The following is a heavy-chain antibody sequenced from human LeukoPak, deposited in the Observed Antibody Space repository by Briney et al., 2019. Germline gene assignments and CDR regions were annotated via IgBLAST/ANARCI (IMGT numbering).Heavy chain of an antibody. D-gene: IGHD4-23*01. J-gene: IGHJ4*02. Sequence: GGCLRLSCEASGFTFSSYAMSWVRQAPGKGLAWVSVISSSADSTYYADSVKVRFTISRDNSKNTLYLQMNNLRAEDTAVYYCAKPLEKYTYGGNFDYWGQGILVIVSS. CDR1: GFTFSSYA. CDR3: AKPLEKYTYGGNFDY. V-gene: IGHV3-23*01. CDR2: ISSSADST.